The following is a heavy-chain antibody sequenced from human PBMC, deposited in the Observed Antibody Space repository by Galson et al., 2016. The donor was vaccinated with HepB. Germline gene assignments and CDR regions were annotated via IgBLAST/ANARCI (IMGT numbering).Heavy chain of an antibody. CDR2: FYHSGSVDYSGST. CDR1: GGSISGYY. D-gene: IGHD3-10*01. J-gene: IGHJ5*02. V-gene: IGHV4-59*01. Sequence: SETLSLTCTVSGGSISGYYWSWIRQAPGRGLEWIGYFYHSGSVDYSGSTNYNPSLKSRVTISLDTPKNQLSLRLNSVTAADTAVYHCAREGGDYHGSGIPWGWFDPWGQGTLVTVSS. CDR3: AREGGDYHGSGIPWGWFDP.